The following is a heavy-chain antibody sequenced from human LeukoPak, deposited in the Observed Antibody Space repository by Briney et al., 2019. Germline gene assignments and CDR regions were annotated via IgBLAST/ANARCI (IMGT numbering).Heavy chain of an antibody. CDR3: AREEATTGVS. CDR2: INPSSGST. Sequence: ASVKVSCKASGYTFSSYYMHWVRQAPGQGLEWVGIINPSSGSTSYAQKFQGRVTMTRVTSTSTVYMEVSSLYFDDTAVYYCAREEATTGVSWGQGTLATVSS. D-gene: IGHD4-23*01. CDR1: GYTFSSYY. V-gene: IGHV1-46*01. J-gene: IGHJ4*02.